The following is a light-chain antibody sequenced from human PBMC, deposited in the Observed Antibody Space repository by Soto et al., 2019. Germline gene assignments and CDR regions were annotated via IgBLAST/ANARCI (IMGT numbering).Light chain of an antibody. CDR3: QQYYTTPVT. J-gene: IGKJ1*01. CDR2: WAS. CDR1: QTVLHGSNY. Sequence: DIVMTQSPDSLSVSLGERATINCKSSQTVLHGSNYLAWYQQRVGQPPKLLIYWASTRESGVPDRFSGSGSATEFTLTISSLQAEDVAVYYCQQYYTTPVTFGQGTKVEI. V-gene: IGKV4-1*01.